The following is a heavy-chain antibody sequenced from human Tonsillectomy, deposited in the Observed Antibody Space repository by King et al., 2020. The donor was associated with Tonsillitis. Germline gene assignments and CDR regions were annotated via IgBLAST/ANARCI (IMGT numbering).Heavy chain of an antibody. J-gene: IGHJ3*02. CDR2: ISGSGGYT. V-gene: IGHV3-23*04. D-gene: IGHD6-19*01. Sequence: VQLVESGGGLVQPGGSLRLSCAASGFRFSSYAMTWVRQAPGKGLEWVSGISGSGGYTYYTDSVKGRFIISRDNSKNTVNLQMNSLRVEDTAMYYCAKDMGGQIIAEADYVFDIWGQGTMVTVSS. CDR3: AKDMGGQIIAEADYVFDI. CDR1: GFRFSSYA.